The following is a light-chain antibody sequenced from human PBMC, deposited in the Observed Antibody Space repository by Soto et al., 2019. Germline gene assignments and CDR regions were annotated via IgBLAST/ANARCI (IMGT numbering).Light chain of an antibody. V-gene: IGKV3-20*01. CDR1: HSVSGNF. CDR3: QQYGSSLPIT. Sequence: EIVLTQSPGTLSLSPGESATLSCRASHSVSGNFLAWYQHKPGQAPRLLVYAASSRATGIPHRVSGSGSGRDFTLTISRLEPEDFAVYYCQQYGSSLPITFGQGTRLEIK. J-gene: IGKJ5*01. CDR2: AAS.